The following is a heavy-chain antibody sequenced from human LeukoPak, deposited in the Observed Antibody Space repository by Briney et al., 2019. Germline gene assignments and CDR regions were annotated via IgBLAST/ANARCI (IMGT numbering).Heavy chain of an antibody. V-gene: IGHV4-59*12. CDR3: ARVVVVAARYYFDY. Sequence: SETLSLTCTVSGGSISSYYWSWIRQPPGKGLEWIGYIYYSGSTNYNPSLKSRVTISVDTSKNQFSLKLSSVTAADTAVYYCARVVVVAARYYFDYWGQGTLVTVSS. D-gene: IGHD2-15*01. CDR2: IYYSGST. CDR1: GGSISSYY. J-gene: IGHJ4*02.